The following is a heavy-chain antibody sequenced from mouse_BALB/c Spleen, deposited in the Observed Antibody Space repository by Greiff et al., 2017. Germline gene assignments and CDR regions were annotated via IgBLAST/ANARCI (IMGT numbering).Heavy chain of an antibody. CDR1: GFTFSSFG. J-gene: IGHJ4*01. CDR2: ISSGSSTI. D-gene: IGHD1-1*01. Sequence: EVQVVESGGGLVQPGGSRKLSCAASGFTFSSFGMHWVRQAPEKGLEWVAYISSGSSTIYYADTVKGRFTISRDNPKNTLYLQMSSLRSEDTALYYCARYRDYYGSSSYYAMDYWGQGTSVTVSS. V-gene: IGHV5-17*02. CDR3: ARYRDYYGSSSYYAMDY.